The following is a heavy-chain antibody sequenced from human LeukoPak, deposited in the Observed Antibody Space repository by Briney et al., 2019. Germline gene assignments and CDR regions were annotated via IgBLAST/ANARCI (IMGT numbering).Heavy chain of an antibody. CDR1: GGSISSYY. Sequence: PSETLSLTCTVSGGSISSYYWSWIRQPPGKGLEWIGYIYYSGSTNYNPPLKSRVTISVDTSKNQFSLKLSSVTAADTAVYYCARERGGNFDWGQGTLVTVSS. V-gene: IGHV4-59*01. D-gene: IGHD3-3*02. CDR3: ARERGGNFD. J-gene: IGHJ4*02. CDR2: IYYSGST.